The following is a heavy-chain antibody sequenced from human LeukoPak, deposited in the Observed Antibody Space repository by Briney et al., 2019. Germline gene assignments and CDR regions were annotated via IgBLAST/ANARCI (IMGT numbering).Heavy chain of an antibody. J-gene: IGHJ4*02. CDR3: AAVNTGYGDYGYDY. CDR1: GFTFSNYW. D-gene: IGHD4-17*01. Sequence: GGSLRLSCAASGFTFSNYWMTWVRQAPGKGLEWVANINRDGSERYYVDSVKGRFTISRDDAKSSLYLQMNSLRAEDTAVYYCAAVNTGYGDYGYDYWGQGTLVTVSS. V-gene: IGHV3-7*03. CDR2: INRDGSER.